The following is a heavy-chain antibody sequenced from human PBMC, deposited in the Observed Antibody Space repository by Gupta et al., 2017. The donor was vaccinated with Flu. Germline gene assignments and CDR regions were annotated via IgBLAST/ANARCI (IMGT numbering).Heavy chain of an antibody. CDR3: ARGRRTIAAIIPCGFEY. V-gene: IGHV4-34*01. D-gene: IGHD6-13*01. CDR1: GSFSGYY. CDR2: IDDSGRT. J-gene: IGHJ4*02. Sequence: GSFSGYYWSWIRQSPGKGLEWIGEIDDSGRTNYNPSLKSRVTISADTSKNQFSLNLASVTAADTAVYYCARGRRTIAAIIPCGFEYWGQGTLVTVSS.